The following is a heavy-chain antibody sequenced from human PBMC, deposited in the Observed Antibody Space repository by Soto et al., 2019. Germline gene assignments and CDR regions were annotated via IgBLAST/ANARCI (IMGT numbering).Heavy chain of an antibody. J-gene: IGHJ6*02. D-gene: IGHD5-18*01. CDR1: GFTFGDYA. Sequence: PGGPLILSCTASGFTFGDYAMSWVRPAPGKGLEWVGFIRSKAYGGTTEYAASVKGRFTISRDDSKSIAYLQMNSLKTEDTAVYYCTRVGYSYYGMDGWGQGTTVTFSS. V-gene: IGHV3-49*04. CDR3: TRVGYSYYGMDG. CDR2: IRSKAYGGTT.